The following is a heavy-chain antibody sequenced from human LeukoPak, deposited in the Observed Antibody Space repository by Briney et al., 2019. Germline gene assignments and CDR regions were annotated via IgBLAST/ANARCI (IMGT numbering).Heavy chain of an antibody. J-gene: IGHJ4*02. CDR3: ATADSGSYYSGFDY. CDR2: VYSGGST. CDR1: GVTVCSNY. V-gene: IGHV3-66*01. Sequence: PGGSLRLSSVASGVTVCSNYMSWGSQAPGKGLEWVSVVYSGGSTHYADSVKGRFTISRDNSKNTLYLHMNSLRAEDTAVYYCATADSGSYYSGFDYWGQGTLVTVSS. D-gene: IGHD1-26*01.